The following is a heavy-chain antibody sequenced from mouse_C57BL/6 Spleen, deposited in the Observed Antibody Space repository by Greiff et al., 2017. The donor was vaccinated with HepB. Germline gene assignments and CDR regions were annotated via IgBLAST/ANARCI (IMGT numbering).Heavy chain of an antibody. CDR1: GYTFTDYY. CDR2: INPNNGGT. D-gene: IGHD2-3*01. Sequence: EVQLQQSGPELVKPGASVKISCKASGYTFTDYYMNWVKQSHGKSLEWIGDINPNNGGTSYNQKFKGKATLTVDKSSSTAYMELRSLTSEDSAVYDGGRRYDGLDYWGQGTTLTVSS. J-gene: IGHJ2*01. CDR3: GRRYDGLDY. V-gene: IGHV1-26*01.